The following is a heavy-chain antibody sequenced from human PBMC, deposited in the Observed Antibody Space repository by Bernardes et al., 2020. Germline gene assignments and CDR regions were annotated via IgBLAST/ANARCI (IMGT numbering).Heavy chain of an antibody. CDR1: GYTFTSYD. J-gene: IGHJ4*02. D-gene: IGHD2-15*01. V-gene: IGHV1-8*01. Sequence: ASVKVSCKASGYTFTSYDINWVRQATGQGLEWMGWMNPNSGNTGYAQKFQGRVTMTRNTSISTAYMELSSLRSEDTAVYYCARVWHCSGGSCYSFGYWGQGTLVTVSS. CDR2: MNPNSGNT. CDR3: ARVWHCSGGSCYSFGY.